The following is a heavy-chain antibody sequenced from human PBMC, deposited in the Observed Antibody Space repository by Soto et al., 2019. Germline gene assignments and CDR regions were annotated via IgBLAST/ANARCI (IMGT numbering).Heavy chain of an antibody. J-gene: IGHJ6*02. Sequence: ASVKVSCEASGYTFTGYYMHWVRQAPGQGLEWMGWINPNSGGTNYAQKFQGWVTMTRDTSISTAYMELSRLRSDDTAVYYCAREAIAVAGTHYYYGMDVWGQGTTVTVSS. CDR2: INPNSGGT. D-gene: IGHD6-19*01. V-gene: IGHV1-2*04. CDR3: AREAIAVAGTHYYYGMDV. CDR1: GYTFTGYY.